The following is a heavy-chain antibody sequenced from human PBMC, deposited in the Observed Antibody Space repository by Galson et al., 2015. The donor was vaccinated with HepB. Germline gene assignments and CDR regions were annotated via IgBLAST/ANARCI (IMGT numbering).Heavy chain of an antibody. J-gene: IGHJ4*02. CDR1: GFTFSSYS. Sequence: SLRLSCAASGFTFSSYSMNWVRQAPGKGLEWVAVISYDGSNKYYADSVKGRFTISRDNSKNTLYLQMNSLRAEDTAVYYCAKVGSATVVTVDYYFDYWGQGTLVTVSS. V-gene: IGHV3-30*18. CDR2: ISYDGSNK. D-gene: IGHD4-23*01. CDR3: AKVGSATVVTVDYYFDY.